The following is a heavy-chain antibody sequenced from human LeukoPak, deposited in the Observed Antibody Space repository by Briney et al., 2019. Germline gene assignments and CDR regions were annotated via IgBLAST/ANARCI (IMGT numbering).Heavy chain of an antibody. V-gene: IGHV3-30*03. Sequence: GGSLRLSCAASGFTFSSYGMHWVRQAPGKGLEWVAVISYDGSNKFYADSVKGRFTISRDNSKNTLYLQMNSLRAEDTAVYYCAREPTYYYGSGSYYLDYWGQGTLVTVSS. CDR1: GFTFSSYG. J-gene: IGHJ4*02. CDR3: AREPTYYYGSGSYYLDY. D-gene: IGHD3-10*01. CDR2: ISYDGSNK.